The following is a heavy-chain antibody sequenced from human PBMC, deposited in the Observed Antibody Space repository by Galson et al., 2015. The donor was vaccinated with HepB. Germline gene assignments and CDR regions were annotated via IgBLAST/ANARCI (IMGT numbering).Heavy chain of an antibody. V-gene: IGHV3-30*18. CDR3: AKDYYDTSGLSDY. J-gene: IGHJ4*02. CDR1: GFTFSDYG. Sequence: SLRLSCAASGFTFSDYGVHCVRQAPGKGLEWVALISYDGNTKYYADYVKGRFTISRDNSKNTLYLQMSSLRAEDTAVYYCAKDYYDTSGLSDYWGQGTLVTVSS. CDR2: ISYDGNTK. D-gene: IGHD3-22*01.